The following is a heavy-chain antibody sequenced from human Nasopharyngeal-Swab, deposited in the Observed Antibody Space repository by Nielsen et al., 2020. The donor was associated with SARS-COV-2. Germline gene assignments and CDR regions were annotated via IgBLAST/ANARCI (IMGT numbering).Heavy chain of an antibody. CDR1: GFTFGSYA. V-gene: IGHV3-23*01. CDR2: ISGSGGST. D-gene: IGHD3-10*02. J-gene: IGHJ1*01. Sequence: GGSLRLSCAASGFTFGSYAMSWVRQAPGKGLEWVSAISGSGGSTYYAGSVKGRFTISRDNSKNTLYLQMNSLRAEDTAVYYCAKAPRGITMSYFQHWGQGTLVTVSS. CDR3: AKAPRGITMSYFQH.